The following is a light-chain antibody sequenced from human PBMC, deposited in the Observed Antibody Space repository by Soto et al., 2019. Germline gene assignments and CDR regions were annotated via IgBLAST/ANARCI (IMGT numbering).Light chain of an antibody. CDR3: QQYNNWPLYS. Sequence: EIVMTQSPATLSVSPGVRATLSCRASQSVSNNLAWYQQKPGQAPRLLMYDASTRATGIPARFSGTGSGMEFTLTISSLQSEDFAVYYCQQYNNWPLYSFGQGISLEIK. CDR1: QSVSNN. V-gene: IGKV3-15*01. J-gene: IGKJ2*03. CDR2: DAS.